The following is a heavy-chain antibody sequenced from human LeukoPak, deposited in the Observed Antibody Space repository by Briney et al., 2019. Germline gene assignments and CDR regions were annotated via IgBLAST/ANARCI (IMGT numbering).Heavy chain of an antibody. CDR1: GGSISSGGYY. J-gene: IGHJ4*02. CDR2: IYYSGST. Sequence: SQTLSLTCTVSGGSISSGGYYWSWIRQHPGKGLEWIGYIYYSGSTYYNPSLKSRVTISVDTSKNQFSLKLSSVTAADTAVYYCARSTITMITNFDYWGQGTLVTVSS. D-gene: IGHD3-22*01. CDR3: ARSTITMITNFDY. V-gene: IGHV4-31*03.